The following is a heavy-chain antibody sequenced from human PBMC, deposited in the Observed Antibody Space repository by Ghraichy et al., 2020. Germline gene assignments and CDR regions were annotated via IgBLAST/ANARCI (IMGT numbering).Heavy chain of an antibody. CDR2: MNPNSGNT. CDR1: GYTFTSYD. Sequence: ASVKVSCKASGYTFTSYDINWVRQAPGQGLEWMGWMNPNSGNTGYAQKFQGRVTMTRNTSISTAYMELSSLRSEDTAVYYCARSYGGNSEYYYGMDVWGQGTTVTVSS. J-gene: IGHJ6*02. D-gene: IGHD4-23*01. CDR3: ARSYGGNSEYYYGMDV. V-gene: IGHV1-8*01.